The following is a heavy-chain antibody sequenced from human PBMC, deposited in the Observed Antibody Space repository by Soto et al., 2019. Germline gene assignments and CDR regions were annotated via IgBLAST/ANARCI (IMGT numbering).Heavy chain of an antibody. CDR1: GFSLSTSGMC. CDR3: ARIPGVVAATPYYYGIDV. V-gene: IGHV2-70*01. Sequence: SGPTLVNPTQTLTLTCTSSGFSLSTSGMCVSWIRQPPGKALEWLALIDWDDDKYYSASLKTRLTISKDTSKNQVVLTMTNMDPVDTATYYCARIPGVVAATPYYYGIDVWGQGTTVPVSS. D-gene: IGHD2-15*01. CDR2: IDWDDDK. J-gene: IGHJ6*02.